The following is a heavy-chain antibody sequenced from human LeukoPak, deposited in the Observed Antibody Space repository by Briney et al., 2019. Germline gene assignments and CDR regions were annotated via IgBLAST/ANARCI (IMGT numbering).Heavy chain of an antibody. CDR3: ARGPTMPAAIDEFWDYIDD. CDR2: IYYSGST. CDR1: GGSISSGGYY. Sequence: SDTLSLTCTVSGGSISSGGYYWSWIRQPPGKGLEWIWYIYYSGSTYYNPSLKSRVTISVDTSTNQFSLKLSSVTAAATSVYYCARGPTMPAAIDEFWDYIDDGGQPSLVTVSS. V-gene: IGHV4-30-4*02. D-gene: IGHD2-2*01. J-gene: IGHJ4*02.